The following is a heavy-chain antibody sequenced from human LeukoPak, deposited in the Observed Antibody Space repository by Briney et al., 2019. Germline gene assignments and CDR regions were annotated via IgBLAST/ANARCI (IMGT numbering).Heavy chain of an antibody. Sequence: SETLSLTCTVPGGSISSYYWSWIRQPPGKGLEWIGYIYYSGSNDYNPSLKSRVTISVETSKNQFSLKLSSVTAADTAVYYCARVTGYMIEDYFDYWGQGTLVTVSS. CDR1: GGSISSYY. J-gene: IGHJ4*02. CDR3: ARVTGYMIEDYFDY. CDR2: IYYSGSN. D-gene: IGHD3-22*01. V-gene: IGHV4-59*01.